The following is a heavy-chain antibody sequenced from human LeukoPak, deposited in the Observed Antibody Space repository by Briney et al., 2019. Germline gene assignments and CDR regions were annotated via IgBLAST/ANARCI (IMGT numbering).Heavy chain of an antibody. J-gene: IGHJ4*02. Sequence: ASVNVSCKVSGYTLTELSMHWVRQAPGKGLEWMGGFDPEDGETIYAQKFQGRVTMTEDTSTDTAYMELSSLRSEDTAAYYCAAAFRGFLEWPLDYWGQGTLVTVSS. D-gene: IGHD3-3*01. V-gene: IGHV1-24*01. CDR3: AAAFRGFLEWPLDY. CDR1: GYTLTELS. CDR2: FDPEDGET.